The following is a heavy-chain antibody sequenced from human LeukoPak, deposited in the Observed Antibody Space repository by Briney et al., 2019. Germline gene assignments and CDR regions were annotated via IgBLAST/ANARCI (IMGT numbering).Heavy chain of an antibody. Sequence: SGGSLRLSCAASGFTFSSYWMSWVRQAPGKGLEWVANIKQDGSEKYYVDSVKGRFTISRDSSQKILNLQMDNLRVEDTAIYYCARGSTYDFWSGDALDVWGQGTLVTVAS. CDR3: ARGSTYDFWSGDALDV. V-gene: IGHV3-7*03. D-gene: IGHD3-3*01. J-gene: IGHJ3*01. CDR2: IKQDGSEK. CDR1: GFTFSSYW.